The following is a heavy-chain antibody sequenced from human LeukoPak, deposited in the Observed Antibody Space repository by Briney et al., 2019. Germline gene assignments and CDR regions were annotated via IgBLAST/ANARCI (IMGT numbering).Heavy chain of an antibody. Sequence: SETLSLTCTISGGSISSINYYWGWIRQPPGKGLEWIGSIYHSGSTYYNPSLKSRVTISVDRSKNQFSLKLSSVTAADTAVYYCARAAAGTGNAFDIWGQGTMVTVSS. CDR3: ARAAAGTGNAFDI. V-gene: IGHV4-39*07. J-gene: IGHJ3*02. CDR1: GGSISSINYY. D-gene: IGHD6-13*01. CDR2: IYHSGST.